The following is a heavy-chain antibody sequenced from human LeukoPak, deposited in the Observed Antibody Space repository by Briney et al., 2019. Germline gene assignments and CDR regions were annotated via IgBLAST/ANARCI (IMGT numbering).Heavy chain of an antibody. CDR3: ASGYDSSAYRRFDY. CDR2: IYYSGST. D-gene: IGHD3-22*01. Sequence: SQTLSLTCTVSGGSINSYYWSWIRQPPGKGPEWIGYIYYSGSTHYNPSLKSRVTISVDTSKNQFSLKLSSVTAAHTAVYYCASGYDSSAYRRFDYWGQGTLVTVSS. CDR1: GGSINSYY. J-gene: IGHJ4*02. V-gene: IGHV4-59*01.